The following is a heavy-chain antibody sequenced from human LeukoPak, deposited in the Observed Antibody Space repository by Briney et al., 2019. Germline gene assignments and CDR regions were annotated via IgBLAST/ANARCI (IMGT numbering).Heavy chain of an antibody. CDR3: ASKCSSTSCYHFDY. Sequence: SQTLSLTCTVSGGSISSGGYYWSWTRQHPGKGLEWIGYIYYSGSTYYNPSLKSRVTISVDTSKNQFSLKLSSVTAADTAVYYCASKCSSTSCYHFDYWSQGTLVTVSS. D-gene: IGHD2-2*01. CDR2: IYYSGST. V-gene: IGHV4-31*03. J-gene: IGHJ4*02. CDR1: GGSISSGGYY.